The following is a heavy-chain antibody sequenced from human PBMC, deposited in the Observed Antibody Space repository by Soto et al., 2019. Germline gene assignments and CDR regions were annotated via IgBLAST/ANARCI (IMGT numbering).Heavy chain of an antibody. Sequence: SQTLSRACAISGDSVSSNSAAWNWVRKSPSRGLEWLGRTYYRSKWNNDYEVSVKRRITINPDTSKNQFSLQLNSVTPEDTAVYYCAREGGDSSSWDFDYWGQGTLFTVSS. D-gene: IGHD6-13*01. CDR3: AREGGDSSSWDFDY. V-gene: IGHV6-1*01. CDR2: TYYRSKWNN. J-gene: IGHJ4*02. CDR1: GDSVSSNSAA.